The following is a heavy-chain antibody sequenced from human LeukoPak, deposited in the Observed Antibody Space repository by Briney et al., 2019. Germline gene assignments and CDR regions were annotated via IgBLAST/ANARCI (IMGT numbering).Heavy chain of an antibody. CDR1: GYTFSSYA. CDR3: ARDLVELRLGELSPGY. J-gene: IGHJ4*02. Sequence: ASVKVSCKACGYTFSSYAMHWVRQAPGQRLEWMGWINAGNGNTKYSQKFQGRVTITRDTSASTAYMELSSLRSEDTAVYYCARDLVELRLGELSPGYWGQGTLVTVSS. V-gene: IGHV1-3*01. CDR2: INAGNGNT. D-gene: IGHD3-16*02.